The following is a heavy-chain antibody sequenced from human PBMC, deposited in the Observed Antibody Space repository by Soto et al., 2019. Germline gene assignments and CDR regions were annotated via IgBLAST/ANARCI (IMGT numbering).Heavy chain of an antibody. J-gene: IGHJ6*02. CDR2: ISSSSSTI. D-gene: IGHD3-3*01. V-gene: IGHV3-48*02. Sequence: GGSLRLSCAASGFTFSSYSMNWVRQAPGKGLEWVSYISSSSSTIYYANSVKGRFTISRDNAKNSLYLQMNSLRDEDTAVYYCAREYVDFHGMDVWGQGTTVTVSS. CDR3: AREYVDFHGMDV. CDR1: GFTFSSYS.